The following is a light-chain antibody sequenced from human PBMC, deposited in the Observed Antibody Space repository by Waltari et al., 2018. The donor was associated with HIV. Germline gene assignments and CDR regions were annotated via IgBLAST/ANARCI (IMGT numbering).Light chain of an antibody. CDR2: SAS. J-gene: IGKJ1*01. V-gene: IGKV6-21*01. CDR3: HQSKSLPGT. CDR1: QSIGDN. Sequence: EIVLTQSPDFQSVTPKESVTITCRTSQSIGDNLHWSQQKPGQSPQLLIKSASQSFSGVPSRFSGSGSGTVFTLTINGLEAEDAATYYCHQSKSLPGTFGQGTKVEIK.